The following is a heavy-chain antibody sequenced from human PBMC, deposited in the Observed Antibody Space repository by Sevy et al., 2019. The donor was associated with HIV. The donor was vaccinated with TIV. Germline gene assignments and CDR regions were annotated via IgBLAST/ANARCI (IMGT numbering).Heavy chain of an antibody. CDR1: GGSFSGYY. Sequence: SETLSLTCAVYGGSFSGYYWSWIRQPPGKGLEWIGEINHSGSTNYNPSLKCRVTISVDTSKNQFSLKLSSVTAADTAVYYCARLLLEAATVGMDVWGQGTTVTDSS. D-gene: IGHD2-15*01. CDR2: INHSGST. V-gene: IGHV4-34*01. CDR3: ARLLLEAATVGMDV. J-gene: IGHJ6*02.